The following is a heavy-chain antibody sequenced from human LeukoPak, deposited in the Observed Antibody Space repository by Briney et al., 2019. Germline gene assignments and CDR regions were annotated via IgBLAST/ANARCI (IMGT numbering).Heavy chain of an antibody. V-gene: IGHV4-4*07. J-gene: IGHJ4*02. Sequence: SETLSLTCTVSGGSISSYYWSWIRQPAGKGLEWIGSIYHSGSTYYNPSLKSRVTISVDASKNQFSLKLSSVTAADTAVYYCARVIGDYSIDYWGQGTLVTVSS. CDR1: GGSISSYY. CDR2: IYHSGST. D-gene: IGHD4-17*01. CDR3: ARVIGDYSIDY.